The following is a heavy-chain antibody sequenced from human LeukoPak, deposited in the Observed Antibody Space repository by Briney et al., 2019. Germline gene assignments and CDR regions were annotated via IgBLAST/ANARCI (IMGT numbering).Heavy chain of an antibody. D-gene: IGHD2-21*02. CDR2: IHHSGST. Sequence: SETLSLTCAVYGGSFSGYYWSWIRHPQGKGLEWIGEIHHSGSTNYNPSLKSRVSMSVDTSKKQFSLKLRSVTAADTAVYYCARFLAYCGGDCSNWYFDLWGRGTLVTVSS. J-gene: IGHJ2*01. CDR1: GGSFSGYY. CDR3: ARFLAYCGGDCSNWYFDL. V-gene: IGHV4-34*01.